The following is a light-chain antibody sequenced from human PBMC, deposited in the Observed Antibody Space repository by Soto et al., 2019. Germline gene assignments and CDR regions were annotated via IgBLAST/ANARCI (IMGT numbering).Light chain of an antibody. CDR1: SSDVGAYKY. Sequence: QSLVTQPASVSGSPGQSITISCTGTSSDVGAYKYVSWYQQYPGKAPKLMIYEVNNRPSGVSNRFSGSKSGNTASLTISGLQAQDEADYYCTSYTGSRTLVFGTGTKLTVL. V-gene: IGLV2-14*01. J-gene: IGLJ1*01. CDR2: EVN. CDR3: TSYTGSRTLV.